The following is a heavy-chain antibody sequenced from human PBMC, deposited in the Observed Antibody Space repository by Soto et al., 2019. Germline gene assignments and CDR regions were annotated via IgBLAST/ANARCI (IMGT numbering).Heavy chain of an antibody. D-gene: IGHD2-2*01. CDR3: VKDGGYCSSTTCYSPRNHYFDS. Sequence: GGSRRRSWAASGFTFSDYLMSGVRQAPGKGPGWVANIKFDGSEKQYVDSVKGRFSISRDNSRNSLFLQMNSLRAGDTAVYYCVKDGGYCSSTTCYSPRNHYFDSWGQGTRVTSPQ. CDR1: GFTFSDYL. J-gene: IGHJ4*02. V-gene: IGHV3-7*03. CDR2: IKFDGSEK.